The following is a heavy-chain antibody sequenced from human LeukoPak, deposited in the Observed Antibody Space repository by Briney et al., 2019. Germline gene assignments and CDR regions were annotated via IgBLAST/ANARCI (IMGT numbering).Heavy chain of an antibody. CDR2: ISASGGGT. J-gene: IGHJ4*02. CDR3: AKAYGGYDFDY. D-gene: IGHD5-12*01. Sequence: GGSLGLSCAASGFTFSSYAMTWVRQAPGKGLEWVSSISASGGGTYYADSVKGRFTISRDNSKNTLYLQMNSLRAEDTAVYYCAKAYGGYDFDYWGQGTLVTVPS. CDR1: GFTFSSYA. V-gene: IGHV3-23*01.